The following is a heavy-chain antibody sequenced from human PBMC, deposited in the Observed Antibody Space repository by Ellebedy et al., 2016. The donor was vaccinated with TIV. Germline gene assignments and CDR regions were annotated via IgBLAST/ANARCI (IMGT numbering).Heavy chain of an antibody. CDR1: GDSISNAGFY. Sequence: SETLSLXXSVSGDSISNAGFYWSWIRQRPGKGLEWIEYIFYSGTTYYNPSLESRLTMSVDTSENQFSLKLTSVTAADTAIYYCARASIFGTDYWGQGTLVTVSS. V-gene: IGHV4-31*03. CDR2: IFYSGTT. D-gene: IGHD3-3*01. J-gene: IGHJ4*02. CDR3: ARASIFGTDY.